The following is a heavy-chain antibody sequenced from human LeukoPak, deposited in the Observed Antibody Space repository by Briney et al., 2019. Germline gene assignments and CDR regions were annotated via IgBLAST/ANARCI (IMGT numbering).Heavy chain of an antibody. D-gene: IGHD6-19*01. CDR2: ISSSSSYI. CDR3: ARDLIAVAVAGCFDY. J-gene: IGHJ4*02. CDR1: GFTFSSYS. V-gene: IGHV3-21*01. Sequence: GGSLRLSCAASGFTFSSYSMNWVRQAPGKGLEWVSSISSSSSYIYYADSVKGRFTISRDNAKNSLYLQMNSLRAEDTAVYYCARDLIAVAVAGCFDYWGQGTLVTVSS.